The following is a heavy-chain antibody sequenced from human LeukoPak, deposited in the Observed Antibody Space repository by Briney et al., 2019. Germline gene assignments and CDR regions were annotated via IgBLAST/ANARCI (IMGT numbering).Heavy chain of an antibody. Sequence: ASVKVSCMSSVDTFTSDVIRGVRQAPGQGLEWMGWISAYNGNTNYAQKLQGRVTMTTETATSTAYIDLRSLRSDDTAVYYCARLPLFGVRFLEWFDDYWGQGTLVTVSS. V-gene: IGHV1-18*01. CDR3: ARLPLFGVRFLEWFDDY. J-gene: IGHJ4*02. D-gene: IGHD3-3*01. CDR1: VDTFTSDV. CDR2: ISAYNGNT.